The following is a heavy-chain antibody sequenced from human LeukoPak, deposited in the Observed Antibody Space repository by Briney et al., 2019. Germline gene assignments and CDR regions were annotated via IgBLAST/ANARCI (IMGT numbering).Heavy chain of an antibody. CDR2: IYHSGST. J-gene: IGHJ4*02. Sequence: SETLSLTCAVSGGSISSGGYSWSWIRQPPGKGLEWIGYIYHSGSTYYNPSLKGRVTISVDRSKNQFSLKLSSVTAADTAVYYCARDRCSGGSCSFDYWGQGTLVTVSS. CDR3: ARDRCSGGSCSFDY. D-gene: IGHD2-15*01. CDR1: GGSISSGGYS. V-gene: IGHV4-30-2*01.